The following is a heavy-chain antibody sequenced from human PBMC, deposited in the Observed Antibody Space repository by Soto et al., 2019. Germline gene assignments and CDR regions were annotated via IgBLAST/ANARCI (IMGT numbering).Heavy chain of an antibody. Sequence: QFQLVQSGAEVRKPGASVKVSCKASGYTFSSHGIIWVRQAPGQGLEWMGWISGYNGNAKYAQRFQGRVTMTTDTSTSTVYMDLRSLGSDDSAVYYCAREGSYGWYDCWGQGTLVTVSS. CDR1: GYTFSSHG. D-gene: IGHD2-15*01. CDR3: AREGSYGWYDC. V-gene: IGHV1-18*01. CDR2: ISGYNGNA. J-gene: IGHJ5*01.